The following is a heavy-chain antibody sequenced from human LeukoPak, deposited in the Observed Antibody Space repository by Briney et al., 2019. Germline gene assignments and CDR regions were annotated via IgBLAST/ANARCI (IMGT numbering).Heavy chain of an antibody. Sequence: ASVKVSCKASGYTFTGYYMHWVRQAPGQGLEWMGRINPKSGGTNYAQKFQGRVTMTRDTSISTAYMELSRLRSDDTAVYHCARDIGGYSSGRRGHWGQGTLVTVSS. CDR3: ARDIGGYSSGRRGH. CDR1: GYTFTGYY. CDR2: INPKSGGT. V-gene: IGHV1-2*06. J-gene: IGHJ4*02. D-gene: IGHD6-19*01.